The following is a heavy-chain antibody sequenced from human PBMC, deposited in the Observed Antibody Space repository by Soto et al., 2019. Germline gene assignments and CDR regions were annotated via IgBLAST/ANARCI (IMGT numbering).Heavy chain of an antibody. CDR2: IKQDGSET. CDR3: TRETDLLFCTGTSCPGIDL. J-gene: IGHJ6*02. CDR1: GFTISNYW. D-gene: IGHD2-2*01. V-gene: IGHV3-7*03. Sequence: SLRLYCVGSGFTISNYWMRWVRQAPEKGLEWLANIKQDGSETYYVDSVKGRFTISRDNAKNSLYLQMYSLRVEDKAVYYCTRETDLLFCTGTSCPGIDLWGLGTTVTVSS.